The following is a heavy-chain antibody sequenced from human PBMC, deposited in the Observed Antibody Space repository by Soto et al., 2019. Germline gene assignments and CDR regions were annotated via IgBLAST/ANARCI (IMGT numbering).Heavy chain of an antibody. CDR2: IYYSGST. V-gene: IGHV4-30-4*01. D-gene: IGHD3-16*01. CDR3: ARDRTLSYTDRRPTPYYGMDV. J-gene: IGHJ6*02. Sequence: PSETLSLTCTVSGGSISSGDYYWSWIRQPPGKGLEWIGYIYYSGSTYYNPSLKSRVTISVDTSKNQFSLKLSSVTAADTAVYYCARDRTLSYTDRRPTPYYGMDVWGQGTTVTVSS. CDR1: GGSISSGDYY.